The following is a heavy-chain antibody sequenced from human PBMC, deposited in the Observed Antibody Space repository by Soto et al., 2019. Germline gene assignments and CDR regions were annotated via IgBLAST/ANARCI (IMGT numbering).Heavy chain of an antibody. V-gene: IGHV3-23*01. D-gene: IGHD7-27*01. CDR2: ISGGGDAA. Sequence: EVQVLESGGGLVQPGGSLRLSCAGSGFTFINYAMNWVRQAPGKGLEWVSSISGGGDAAFFPDSVRGRFTISRDNSKNTVTVKMNSLRVDDTAVYSCARKILGSTTRPNYWYFDLWGRGTLVTVSS. CDR1: GFTFINYA. CDR3: ARKILGSTTRPNYWYFDL. J-gene: IGHJ2*01.